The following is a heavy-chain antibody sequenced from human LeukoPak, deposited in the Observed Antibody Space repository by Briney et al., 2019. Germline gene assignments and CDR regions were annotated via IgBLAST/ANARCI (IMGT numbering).Heavy chain of an antibody. D-gene: IGHD3-3*01. J-gene: IGHJ6*03. CDR3: ARLTTDDFWSGYYYYMDV. CDR1: GGSISSRSHY. V-gene: IGHV4-39*07. CDR2: VYYSGTT. Sequence: PSETLSLTCNVFGGSISSRSHYWGWIRQPPGKGLEWIGSVYYSGTTYDHPSLKSRVSISVDTSKDQMSLRLSSVTAAATAVYYCARLTTDDFWSGYYYYMDVWGKGTTVIVSS.